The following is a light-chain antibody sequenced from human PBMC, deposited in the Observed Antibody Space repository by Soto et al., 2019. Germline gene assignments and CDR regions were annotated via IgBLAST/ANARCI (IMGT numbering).Light chain of an antibody. Sequence: QSALTQPPAASGSPGQSVTISCTGTSTDVGGYHYVSWYQQHPGKAPKLIIYEVTKRPSGVPDRFSGSKSGNTASLTVSGLQAEDEDEYYCRSSVCSKNTHVVFGGGTKLTVL. CDR1: STDVGGYHY. J-gene: IGLJ2*01. V-gene: IGLV2-8*01. CDR2: EVT. CDR3: RSSVCSKNTHVV.